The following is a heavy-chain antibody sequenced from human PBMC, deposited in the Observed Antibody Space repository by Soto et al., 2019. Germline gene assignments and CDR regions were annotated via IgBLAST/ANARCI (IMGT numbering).Heavy chain of an antibody. D-gene: IGHD4-17*01. J-gene: IGHJ6*02. Sequence: ASVKVSCKASGYTFTCYGISWVRQAPGQGLEWMGWISAYNGNTNYAQKLQGRVTMTTDTSTSTAYMELRSLRSDDTAVYYCARIKDYGDYGGYYYGMDVWGQGTTVTVSS. V-gene: IGHV1-18*04. CDR3: ARIKDYGDYGGYYYGMDV. CDR1: GYTFTCYG. CDR2: ISAYNGNT.